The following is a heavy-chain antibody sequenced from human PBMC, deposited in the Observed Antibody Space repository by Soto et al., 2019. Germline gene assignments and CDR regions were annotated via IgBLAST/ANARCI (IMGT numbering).Heavy chain of an antibody. D-gene: IGHD3-22*01. CDR3: ASGWLYYYDSSGSGGFDP. J-gene: IGHJ5*02. Sequence: QVQLVQSGAEVKKPGSSVTVSCKASGGTFSSYAISWVLQAPGQGREWMGGIIPIFGTANYAQKFQGRVTITADTATSTAYMEMSSLRAEDTAVYYCASGWLYYYDSSGSGGFDPWGQGTMVTVSS. CDR1: GGTFSSYA. CDR2: IIPIFGTA. V-gene: IGHV1-69*06.